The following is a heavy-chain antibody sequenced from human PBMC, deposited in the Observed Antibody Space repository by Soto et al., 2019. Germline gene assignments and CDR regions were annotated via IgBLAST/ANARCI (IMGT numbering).Heavy chain of an antibody. V-gene: IGHV4-30-2*01. CDR2: IYHTGTT. D-gene: IGHD3-22*01. CDR3: ARGVNYYVSIGSSWFDP. J-gene: IGHJ5*02. Sequence: SDTLSLTCTVSGGSINSGGYSWTWIRQPPGKGLEWIGFIYHTGTTYYNPSLKSRVTISVGRSKNQFSLKLNSVTAADTAVYLCARGVNYYVSIGSSWFDPWGQGALDTVSS. CDR1: GGSINSGGYS.